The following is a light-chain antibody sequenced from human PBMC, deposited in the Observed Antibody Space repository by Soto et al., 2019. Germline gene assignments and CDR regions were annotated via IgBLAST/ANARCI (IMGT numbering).Light chain of an antibody. CDR2: DAS. V-gene: IGKV3-20*01. CDR1: QSVSSSS. Sequence: EIMLKQSPGTLSLSPGERATLSFRASQSVSSSSLAWYQQKRGQAPRLLIHDASSRATGIPDRFSGSGSGTDFTLTISRLEPEDFAVYYCQQYGGSPRTFGQGTKVDIK. J-gene: IGKJ1*01. CDR3: QQYGGSPRT.